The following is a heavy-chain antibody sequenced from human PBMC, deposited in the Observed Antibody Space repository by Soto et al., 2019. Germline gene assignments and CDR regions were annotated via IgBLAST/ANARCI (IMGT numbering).Heavy chain of an antibody. CDR3: ARVGYYGSGTPPFFDY. CDR2: INPSGGST. Sequence: EASVKVSCKASGYTFTSYYMHWVRQAPGQGLEWMGIINPSGGSTSYAQKFQGRVTMTRDTSTSTVYMELSSLRSEDTAVYYCARVGYYGSGTPPFFDYWGQGTLVTVS. V-gene: IGHV1-46*01. J-gene: IGHJ4*02. D-gene: IGHD3-10*01. CDR1: GYTFTSYY.